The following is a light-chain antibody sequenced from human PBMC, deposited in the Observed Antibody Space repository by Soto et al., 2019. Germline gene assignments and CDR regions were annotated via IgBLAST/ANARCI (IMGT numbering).Light chain of an antibody. CDR2: GAS. CDR3: QQYSSCSPWT. Sequence: EIVMTQSPATLSVSPGERATLSCRASQSIDSRLACYQLKRGQPPRLLIHGASTMATGIAPRFSGSGSGTEYTLTISGLQSEDCAVYFCQQYSSCSPWTFGLGTKV. V-gene: IGKV3-15*01. CDR1: QSIDSR. J-gene: IGKJ1*01.